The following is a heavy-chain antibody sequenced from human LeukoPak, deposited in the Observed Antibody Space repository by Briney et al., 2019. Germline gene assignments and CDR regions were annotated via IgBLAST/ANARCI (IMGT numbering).Heavy chain of an antibody. D-gene: IGHD5-12*01. Sequence: SQTLSLTCTVSGGSISSYYWSWIRQPPGKGLEWIGYIYYSGSTNYNPSLKSRVTISVDTSKNQFSLKLSSVTAADTAVYYCARSRGYSGYAYDAFDLWGQGTMVTVSS. J-gene: IGHJ3*01. V-gene: IGHV4-59*01. CDR3: ARSRGYSGYAYDAFDL. CDR1: GGSISSYY. CDR2: IYYSGST.